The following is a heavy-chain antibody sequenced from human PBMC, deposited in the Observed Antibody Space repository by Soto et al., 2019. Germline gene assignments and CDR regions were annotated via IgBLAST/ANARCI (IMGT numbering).Heavy chain of an antibody. J-gene: IGHJ4*02. CDR2: LSGTGSNT. CDR3: VRDEKYYGSGTYYRGPFDY. Sequence: EVQLLDSGGDLVQPGGSLRLSCAASGFAFSNHAMSWVRQAPGKGLEWVSGLSGTGSNTFYADSVRGRFTISRDNSKNTVYLQMNSLRVDDTAVYYCVRDEKYYGSGTYYRGPFDYWGQGTLVTVSS. V-gene: IGHV3-23*01. CDR1: GFAFSNHA. D-gene: IGHD3-10*01.